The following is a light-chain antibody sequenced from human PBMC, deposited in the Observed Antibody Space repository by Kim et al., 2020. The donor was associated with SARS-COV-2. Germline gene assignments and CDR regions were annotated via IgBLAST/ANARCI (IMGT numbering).Light chain of an antibody. CDR2: QDS. J-gene: IGLJ2*01. Sequence: SYELTQPPSVSVSPGQTASITCSGDKLGDNYACWYQQKPGQSPVLVIYQDSKRPSGIPERFSGSNSENTATLTISGTQAMDEADYYCQAWDSSTVVFGGGTQLTVL. CDR3: QAWDSSTVV. V-gene: IGLV3-1*01. CDR1: KLGDNY.